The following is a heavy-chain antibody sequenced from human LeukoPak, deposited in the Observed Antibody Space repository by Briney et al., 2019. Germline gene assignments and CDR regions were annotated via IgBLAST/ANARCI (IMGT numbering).Heavy chain of an antibody. V-gene: IGHV5-51*01. CDR1: GHSFTSYW. CDR2: IYPGDSDT. Sequence: GESLKISCKGSGHSFTSYWIGWVRQMPGKGLEWMGIIYPGDSDTRYSPSFQGQVTISADKSISTAYLQWSSLKASDTAMYYCARHLKPYYYDSSGYYYYWGQGTLVTVSS. D-gene: IGHD3-22*01. CDR3: ARHLKPYYYDSSGYYYY. J-gene: IGHJ4*02.